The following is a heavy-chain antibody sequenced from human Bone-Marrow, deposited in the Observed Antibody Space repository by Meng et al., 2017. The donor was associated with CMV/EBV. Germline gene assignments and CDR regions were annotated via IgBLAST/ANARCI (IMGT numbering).Heavy chain of an antibody. CDR2: IKQDGSEK. CDR1: GFTFSSYC. V-gene: IGHV3-7*03. D-gene: IGHD3-10*01. J-gene: IGHJ4*02. Sequence: GESLKISCAASGFTFSSYCMSWVHQAPGKGLEWVANIKQDGSEKYYVDSVKGRFTISRDNAKNSLYLQMNSLRAEDTAVYYCAKETRGSIDYWGQGTLVTVSS. CDR3: AKETRGSIDY.